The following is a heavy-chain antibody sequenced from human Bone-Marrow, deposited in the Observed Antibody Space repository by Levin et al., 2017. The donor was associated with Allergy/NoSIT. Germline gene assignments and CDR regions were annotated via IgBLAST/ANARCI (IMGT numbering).Heavy chain of an antibody. J-gene: IGHJ4*02. Sequence: SVKVSCKVSGDTFNTYTFIWVRQAPGQGLEWMGGIIPVYGTGIYAQKFQGRLTIIADDSTSTTYMELSSLKFEDTAVYYCARGLSGPGRNDYWGQGTLVTVSS. CDR3: ARGLSGPGRNDY. CDR2: IIPVYGTG. D-gene: IGHD4/OR15-4a*01. V-gene: IGHV1-69*13. CDR1: GDTFNTYT.